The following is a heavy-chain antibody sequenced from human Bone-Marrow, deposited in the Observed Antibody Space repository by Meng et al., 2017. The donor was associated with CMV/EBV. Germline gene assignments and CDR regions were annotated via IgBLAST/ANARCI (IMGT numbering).Heavy chain of an antibody. V-gene: IGHV3-48*03. CDR2: ISSSGQKI. D-gene: IGHD1-14*01. J-gene: IGHJ3*02. CDR1: GFTFSSYE. Sequence: GESLKISCVASGFTFSSYEMNWVRQAPGRGLEWVSYISSSGQKIHYADSVRGRFMISRDNTKNLLYLQMTNLRVEDTAVYYCARDSGDRPEVTPEDSCFDIWGQGTMVTVSS. CDR3: ARDSGDRPEVTPEDSCFDI.